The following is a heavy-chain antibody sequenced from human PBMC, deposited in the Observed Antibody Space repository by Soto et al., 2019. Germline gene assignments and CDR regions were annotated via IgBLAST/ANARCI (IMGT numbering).Heavy chain of an antibody. CDR2: KKQDRSEK. Sequence: GGSLRLSCAASGFTFSTYWMSWVRQAPGKGLEWVASKKQDRSEKYYVDSVKGRFTFSRDNAKNSLYLQMNSLRAEDTAVYYCARGQASSWYGRVPFDFWGQGTLVTVSS. V-gene: IGHV3-7*05. J-gene: IGHJ4*02. CDR3: ARGQASSWYGRVPFDF. CDR1: GFTFSTYW. D-gene: IGHD6-13*01.